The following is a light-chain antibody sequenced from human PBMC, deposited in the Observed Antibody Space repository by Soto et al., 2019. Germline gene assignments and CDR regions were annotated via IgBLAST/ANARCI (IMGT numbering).Light chain of an antibody. CDR2: DVS. V-gene: IGLV2-14*01. J-gene: IGLJ2*01. CDR3: SSYTSSSPHVV. CDR1: SSDVGGYNY. Sequence: QSALTQPASVSGSPGQSITISCTGTSSDVGGYNYVSWYQQHPGKAPKLMIYDVSNRPSGVSNRFSGSKPGNTASLTISGLQAEDEADYYCSSYTSSSPHVVFGGGTKLTVL.